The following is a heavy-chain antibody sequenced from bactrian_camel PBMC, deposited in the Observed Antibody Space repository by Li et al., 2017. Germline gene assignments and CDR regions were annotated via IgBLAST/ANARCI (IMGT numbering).Heavy chain of an antibody. CDR3: AAGFLLPGVAARLTAAHVGS. D-gene: IGHD3*01. Sequence: QLVESGGGLVQPEGSLRLSCSVTTWSFSRYWMYWVRQAPGKGLEWVSTISSNGEHKYYAPSVEGRFTIFRDNAKNTVYLQMESLKPEDTGVYFCAAGFLLPGVAARLTAAHVGSWGQGTQVTVS. J-gene: IGHJ6*01. V-gene: IGHV3S25*01. CDR2: ISSNGEHK. CDR1: TWSFSRYW.